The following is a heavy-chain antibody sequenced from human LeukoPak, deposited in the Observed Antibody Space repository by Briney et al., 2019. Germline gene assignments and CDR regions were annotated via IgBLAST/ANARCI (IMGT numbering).Heavy chain of an antibody. CDR2: IGAYNGNT. V-gene: IGHV1-18*01. CDR3: ARQGLGVSYYYGMDV. CDR1: GYTFTSYG. D-gene: IGHD3-16*01. J-gene: IGHJ6*02. Sequence: ASVKVSCKASGYTFTSYGIVWVRQAPGQGLEWMGWIGAYNGNTNYAQKLQGRVTMTTDKSTRTAYMELRSLRSDDTAVYYCARQGLGVSYYYGMDVWGQGTTVTVSS.